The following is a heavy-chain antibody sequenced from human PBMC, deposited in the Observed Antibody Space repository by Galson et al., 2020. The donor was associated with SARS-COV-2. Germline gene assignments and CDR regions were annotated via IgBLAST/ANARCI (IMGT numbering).Heavy chain of an antibody. V-gene: IGHV1-24*01. Sequence: ASVKVSCKVSGYTLTELSMHWVRQAPGKGLEWMGGFDPEDGETIYAQKFQGRVTMTEDTSTDTAYMELSSLGSEDTAVYYCATTTAMAKRNWFDPWGQGTLVTVSS. CDR3: ATTTAMAKRNWFDP. CDR1: GYTLTELS. J-gene: IGHJ5*02. CDR2: FDPEDGET. D-gene: IGHD5-18*01.